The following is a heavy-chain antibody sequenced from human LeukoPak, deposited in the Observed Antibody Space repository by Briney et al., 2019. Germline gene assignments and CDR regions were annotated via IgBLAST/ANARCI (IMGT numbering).Heavy chain of an antibody. CDR3: ARDRADFLEWLLFDY. CDR2: ISASNGNT. V-gene: IGHV1-18*01. CDR1: GYTFTSYG. D-gene: IGHD3-3*01. J-gene: IGHJ4*02. Sequence: ASVKVSCKASGYTFTSYGISWVRQAPGPGLEWMGCISASNGNTNYAQKLQGRVTMTTDTSTSTAYMELRSLRSDDTAVYYCARDRADFLEWLLFDYWGQGTLVTVSS.